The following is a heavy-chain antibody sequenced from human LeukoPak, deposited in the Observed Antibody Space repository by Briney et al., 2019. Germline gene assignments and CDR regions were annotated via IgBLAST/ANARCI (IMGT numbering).Heavy chain of an antibody. Sequence: ASVKVSCKASGYTFTSYGISWVRQAPGQGVEWMGWISAYNGNTNYAQKLQGRVTMTTDPSTSTAYMELRSLRSDDTAVYYGSRVGLGGELLLFDYWGQGTVVTVSS. CDR2: ISAYNGNT. D-gene: IGHD3-10*01. V-gene: IGHV1-18*01. J-gene: IGHJ4*02. CDR1: GYTFTSYG. CDR3: SRVGLGGELLLFDY.